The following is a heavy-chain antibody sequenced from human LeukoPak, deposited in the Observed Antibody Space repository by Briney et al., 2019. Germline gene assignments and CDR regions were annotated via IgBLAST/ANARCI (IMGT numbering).Heavy chain of an antibody. J-gene: IGHJ4*02. V-gene: IGHV1-69*05. CDR2: IIPIFGTA. Sequence: ASVKVSCKASGGTFSSYAISWVRQAPGQGLEWMGGIIPIFGTANYAQKFQGRVTMTRDMSTSTVYMELSSLRSEDTAVYYCANLFDFLSGPPGWGQGTLVTVSS. CDR3: ANLFDFLSGPPG. D-gene: IGHD3-3*01. CDR1: GGTFSSYA.